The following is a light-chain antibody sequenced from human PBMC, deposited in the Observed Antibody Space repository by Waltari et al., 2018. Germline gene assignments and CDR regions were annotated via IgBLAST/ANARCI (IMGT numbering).Light chain of an antibody. J-gene: IGLJ2*01. CDR1: SSDVGDYNY. CDR2: DVS. V-gene: IGLV2-23*02. CDR3: CSYAGSSTFG. Sequence: QSALTQPASVSGSPGQSITISCTGTSSDVGDYNYVSWYQQHPGNAPKLMIYDVSKRPSGVSNRFSGSKSGNTASLTISGLQAEDEGDYYCCSYAGSSTFGFGGGTKLTVL.